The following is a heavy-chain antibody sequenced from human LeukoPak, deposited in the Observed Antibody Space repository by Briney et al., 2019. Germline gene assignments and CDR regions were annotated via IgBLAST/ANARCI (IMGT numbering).Heavy chain of an antibody. CDR2: TYYRSKWYN. V-gene: IGHV6-1*01. CDR1: GDSVSSNSAA. J-gene: IGHJ5*02. D-gene: IGHD3-22*01. Sequence: SRTLSLTCAISGDSVSSNSAAWTWIRQSPLGGLEWLGRTYYRSKWYNDYAVSVKSRITINADTSKNQFSLQLNSVTPEDTAVYFCTRARYYYDSSAQGFDPWGQGTLVTVSS. CDR3: TRARYYYDSSAQGFDP.